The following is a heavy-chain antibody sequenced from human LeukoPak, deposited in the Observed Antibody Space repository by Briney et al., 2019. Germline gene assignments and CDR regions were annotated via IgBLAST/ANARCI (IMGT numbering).Heavy chain of an antibody. CDR3: ARSRSDWFDH. J-gene: IGHJ5*02. CDR2: IYSDGST. CDR1: GFTVSSNY. Sequence: GGSLRPSCAASGFTVSSNYMSWVRQAPGKGLEWVSVIYSDGSTYYADSVKGRFTNSRDNSKNTLYLQMNSLRAEDTAVYYCARSRSDWFDHWGQGTLVTVSS. D-gene: IGHD2-2*01. V-gene: IGHV3-53*01.